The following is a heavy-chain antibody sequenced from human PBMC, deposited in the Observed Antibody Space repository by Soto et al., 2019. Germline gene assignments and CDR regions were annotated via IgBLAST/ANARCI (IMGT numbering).Heavy chain of an antibody. CDR3: AKGLSGWDYYYYGMDV. D-gene: IGHD6-19*01. V-gene: IGHV3-23*01. Sequence: EVQLLESGGGLVQPGGSLRLSCAASGFTFSSYAMSWVRQAPGKGLEWVSAISGSGGSTYYADSVKGRFTISRDNSKNTLYLQMNSLRAEDTAVYYCAKGLSGWDYYYYGMDVWGQGTTVTVSS. J-gene: IGHJ6*02. CDR2: ISGSGGST. CDR1: GFTFSSYA.